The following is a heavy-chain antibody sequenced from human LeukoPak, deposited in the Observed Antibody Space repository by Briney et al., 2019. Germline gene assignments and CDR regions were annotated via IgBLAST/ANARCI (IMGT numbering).Heavy chain of an antibody. CDR3: AKGATSVAGWADY. Sequence: GGSLRLSCAASGFTFSSYSMNWVRQAPGKGLEWVSSISSSSNYIYYADSVKGRFTISRDNSKNTLYLQMNSLRAEDTAVYYCAKGATSVAGWADYWGQGTLVTVSS. V-gene: IGHV3-21*04. CDR1: GFTFSSYS. D-gene: IGHD6-19*01. J-gene: IGHJ4*02. CDR2: ISSSSNYI.